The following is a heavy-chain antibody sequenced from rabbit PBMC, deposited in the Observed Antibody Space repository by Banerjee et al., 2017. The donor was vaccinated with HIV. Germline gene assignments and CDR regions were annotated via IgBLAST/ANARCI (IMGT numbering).Heavy chain of an antibody. V-gene: IGHV1S40*01. CDR1: GLSFSGNSY. CDR3: ARDTSSSFSSYGMDL. J-gene: IGHJ6*01. D-gene: IGHD1-1*01. CDR2: IDTGSSGFT. Sequence: QSLEESGGDLVKPGASLTLTCTVSGLSFSGNSYMCWVRQAPGKGLEWIACIDTGSSGFTYFASWAKGRFTISKTSSTTVTLQMTSLTAADTATYFCARDTSSSFSSYGMDLWGQGTLVTVS.